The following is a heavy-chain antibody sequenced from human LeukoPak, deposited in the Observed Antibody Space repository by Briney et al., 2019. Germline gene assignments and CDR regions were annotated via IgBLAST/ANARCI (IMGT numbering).Heavy chain of an antibody. CDR3: ARKYLYGSGKPHFDY. D-gene: IGHD3-10*01. CDR1: GYTFTSYD. J-gene: IGHJ4*02. V-gene: IGHV1-8*01. CDR2: MNPNSGNT. Sequence: ASVKVSCRASGYTFTSYDINWVRQATGQGLEWMGWMNPNSGNTGYAQKFQGRVTMTRNTSISTAYMEPSSLRSDDTAVYYCARKYLYGSGKPHFDYWGQGTLVTVSS.